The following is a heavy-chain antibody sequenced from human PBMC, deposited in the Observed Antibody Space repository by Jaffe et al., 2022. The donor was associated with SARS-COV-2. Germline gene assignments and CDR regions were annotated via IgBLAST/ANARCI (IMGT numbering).Heavy chain of an antibody. CDR1: GFSLSNARMG. D-gene: IGHD6-13*01. V-gene: IGHV2-26*01. CDR2: IFSNDEK. J-gene: IGHJ6*03. Sequence: QVTLKESGPVLVKPTETLTLTCTVSGFSLSNARMGVSWIRQPPGKALEWLAHIFSNDEKSYSTSLKSRLTISKDTSKSQVVLTMTNMDPVDTATYYCARAAAGPGSGYYYYYYMDVWGKGTTVTVSS. CDR3: ARAAAGPGSGYYYYYYMDV.